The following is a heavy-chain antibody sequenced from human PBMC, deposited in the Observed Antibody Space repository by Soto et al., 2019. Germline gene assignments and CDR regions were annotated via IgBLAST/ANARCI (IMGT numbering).Heavy chain of an antibody. Sequence: ASVKVSCKASGYTFTSYAMHWVRQAPGQRLEWMGWINAGNGNTKYSQKFQGRVTITRDTSASTAYMELSSLRSEDTAVYYCAREQSGYPYPFDYWGQGTLVTVSS. CDR3: AREQSGYPYPFDY. J-gene: IGHJ4*02. CDR2: INAGNGNT. D-gene: IGHD3-3*01. V-gene: IGHV1-3*01. CDR1: GYTFTSYA.